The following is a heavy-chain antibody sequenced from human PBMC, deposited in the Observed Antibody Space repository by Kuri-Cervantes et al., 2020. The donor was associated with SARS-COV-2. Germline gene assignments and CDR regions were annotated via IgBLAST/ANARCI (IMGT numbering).Heavy chain of an antibody. CDR2: IYYSGST. Sequence: LRLSCAVYGGSFSDYYWSWIRQPPGKGLEWIGYIYYSGSTYYNPSLKSRVTIPVDTSKNQFSLKLSSVTAADTAVYYCARRLQLAGAFDIWGQGTMVTVSS. CDR3: ARRLQLAGAFDI. J-gene: IGHJ3*02. CDR1: GGSFSDYY. D-gene: IGHD6-13*01. V-gene: IGHV4-30-4*08.